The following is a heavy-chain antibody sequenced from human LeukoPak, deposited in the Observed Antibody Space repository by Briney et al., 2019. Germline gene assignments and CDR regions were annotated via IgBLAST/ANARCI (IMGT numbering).Heavy chain of an antibody. Sequence: APVKPSCKASGGTVSSYAISWVRQAPGQGLEWMGRINTILGIANYAQKFQGRVTITADKSTSTAYMELSSLRSEDTAVYYCARDGAFSSSSWYYFDYWGQGTLVTVSS. J-gene: IGHJ4*02. V-gene: IGHV1-69*04. D-gene: IGHD6-13*01. CDR3: ARDGAFSSSSWYYFDY. CDR1: GGTVSSYA. CDR2: INTILGIA.